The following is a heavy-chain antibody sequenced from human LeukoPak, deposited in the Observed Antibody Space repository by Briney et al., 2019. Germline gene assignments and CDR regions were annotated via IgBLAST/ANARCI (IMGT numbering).Heavy chain of an antibody. D-gene: IGHD6-19*01. CDR2: INHSGST. J-gene: IGHJ5*02. V-gene: IGHV4-34*01. CDR1: GGSFSGYY. CDR3: AREGSSGYNWFDP. Sequence: SETLSLTCAVYGGSFSGYYWSWIRQPPGKGLEWIGEINHSGSTNYNPSHKSRVTISVDTSKNQFSLKLSSVTAADTAVYYCAREGSSGYNWFDPWGQGTLVTVSS.